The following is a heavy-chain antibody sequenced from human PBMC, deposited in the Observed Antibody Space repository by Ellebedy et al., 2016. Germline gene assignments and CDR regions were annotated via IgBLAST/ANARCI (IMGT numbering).Heavy chain of an antibody. J-gene: IGHJ6*02. V-gene: IGHV3-7*03. Sequence: GESLKISCAASGFAFSSYLMSWVRQAPGEGLEWVANIKQDGSDKYYVDSVKGRFTISRDNAKNSLYLQMDILRAEDTAVYYCARGEQWLVPPRNYYYGMDVWGQGTTVTVSS. CDR3: ARGEQWLVPPRNYYYGMDV. D-gene: IGHD5-12*01. CDR2: IKQDGSDK. CDR1: GFAFSSYL.